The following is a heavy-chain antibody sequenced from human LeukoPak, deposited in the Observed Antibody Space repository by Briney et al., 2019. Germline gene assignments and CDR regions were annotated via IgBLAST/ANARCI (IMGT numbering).Heavy chain of an antibody. Sequence: GGSLRLSCAASGFTFSSYAMHWVRQAPGKGLEWVAVISYDGSNKYYADSVKGRFTISRDNSKNTLYLQMNSLRAEDTAVYYCARGPHREYLEQWLTGQFGYWGQGTLVTVSS. CDR3: ARGPHREYLEQWLTGQFGY. CDR1: GFTFSSYA. CDR2: ISYDGSNK. V-gene: IGHV3-30-3*01. J-gene: IGHJ4*02. D-gene: IGHD6-19*01.